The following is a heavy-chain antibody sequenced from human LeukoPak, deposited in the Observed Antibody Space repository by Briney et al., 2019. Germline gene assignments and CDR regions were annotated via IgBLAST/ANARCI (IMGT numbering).Heavy chain of an antibody. CDR3: AKEIWPTVTTPGHTHFDY. D-gene: IGHD4-17*01. Sequence: PGGSLRLSCAASGFTFSTYGMHWVRQAPGKGLEWVAFIWYDGRNKYYADSVKGRFTISRDNSKNTLCLQMNSLRAEDTAVYYCAKEIWPTVTTPGHTHFDYWGQGTLVTVSS. CDR1: GFTFSTYG. J-gene: IGHJ4*02. CDR2: IWYDGRNK. V-gene: IGHV3-30*02.